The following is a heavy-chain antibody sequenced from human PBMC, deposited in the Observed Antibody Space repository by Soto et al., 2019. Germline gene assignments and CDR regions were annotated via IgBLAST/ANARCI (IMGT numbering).Heavy chain of an antibody. CDR2: IYYSGTT. J-gene: IGHJ4*02. CDR1: GYSISRSNR. V-gene: IGHV4-28*01. D-gene: IGHD1-26*01. CDR3: ARREIQGPIDY. Sequence: SETLSLTCAVSGYSISRSNRWGWIRQPPGKGLEWIGYIYYSGTTYYNPSLKSRVTMSVDTSKNQFSLKLTSVTAVDTAVYYCARREIQGPIDYWGQGTLVTAPQ.